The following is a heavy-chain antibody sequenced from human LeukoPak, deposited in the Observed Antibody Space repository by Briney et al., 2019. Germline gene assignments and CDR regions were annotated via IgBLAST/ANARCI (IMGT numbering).Heavy chain of an antibody. J-gene: IGHJ5*02. CDR3: ARSYSSGWFSSRWFDP. D-gene: IGHD6-19*01. V-gene: IGHV4-39*01. CDR1: GXXIXSSSXY. Sequence: SEXXXXTXTXXGXXIXSSSXYWGWIRQPPGKGLXWIGXIYYSGSTYYNPSLKSRVTISVDTSKNQFSLKLSSVTAADTAVYYCARSYSSGWFSSRWFDPWGQGTLVTVSS. CDR2: IYYSGST.